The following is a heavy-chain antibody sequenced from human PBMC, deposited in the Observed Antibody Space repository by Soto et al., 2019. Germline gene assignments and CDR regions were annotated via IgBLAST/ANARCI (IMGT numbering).Heavy chain of an antibody. V-gene: IGHV3-30*01. CDR3: ARTSFGALPWRMKPKPTLYAYGMDV. Sequence: PGGSLRLSCAASGFTFSSYGMYWVRQAPGKGLEWVAIMSYDGSTKYFADSVKGRFTISRDNSQNTLFLQMNSLRAEDTAVYYCARTSFGALPWRMKPKPTLYAYGMDVWGQGTTVTVSS. CDR2: MSYDGSTK. CDR1: GFTFSSYG. J-gene: IGHJ6*02. D-gene: IGHD3-16*01.